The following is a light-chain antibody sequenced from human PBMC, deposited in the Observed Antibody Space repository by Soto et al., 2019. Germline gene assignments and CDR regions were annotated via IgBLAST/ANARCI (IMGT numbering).Light chain of an antibody. V-gene: IGKV3-15*01. CDR3: QQYHIWPPWT. CDR2: GAS. CDR1: QSIRSN. J-gene: IGKJ1*01. Sequence: EIVMTQSPDTLSVSPGEGATLSCRVSQSIRSNLAWYQQRPGQAPRLLMYGASTRADGIPARFTGSGSGTEFTLTISSLQSEDSAVYYCQQYHIWPPWTSGQGTKVDIK.